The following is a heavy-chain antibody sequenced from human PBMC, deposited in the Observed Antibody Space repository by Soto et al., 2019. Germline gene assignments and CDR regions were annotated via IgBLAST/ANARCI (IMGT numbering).Heavy chain of an antibody. CDR3: ARDLSWGSNWYYYMDV. CDR1: GFILSDCA. CDR2: ISSSSSVI. Sequence: EVQLVESGGGLVQTGGSLRLSCATSGFILSDCAMNWVRQAPGKGLEWVSYISSSSSVIDYADSVKGRFTVSRDNARNSLYLHMNSLRAEDPAVYYCARDLSWGSNWYYYMDVWGKGTTVTVSS. D-gene: IGHD7-27*01. V-gene: IGHV3-48*01. J-gene: IGHJ6*03.